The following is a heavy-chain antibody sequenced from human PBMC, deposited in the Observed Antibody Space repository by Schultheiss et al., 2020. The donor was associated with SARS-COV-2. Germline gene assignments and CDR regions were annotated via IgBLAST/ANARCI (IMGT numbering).Heavy chain of an antibody. CDR2: INQDGREK. CDR1: GFTFSDYW. D-gene: IGHD5-24*01. J-gene: IGHJ4*02. CDR3: VKEGDEMGTS. Sequence: GGSLRLSCAASGFTFSDYWMTWVRQAPGKGLEWVASINQDGREKYYVDSVKGRFIISRDNAKSSLDLQMNSLRVDDTAVYYCVKEGDEMGTSWGQGTLVTVSS. V-gene: IGHV3-7*03.